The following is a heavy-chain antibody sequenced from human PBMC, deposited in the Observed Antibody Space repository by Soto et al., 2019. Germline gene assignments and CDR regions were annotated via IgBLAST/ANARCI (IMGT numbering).Heavy chain of an antibody. CDR3: TRRVATFNSEY. J-gene: IGHJ4*02. V-gene: IGHV1-2*02. CDR2: INPDSGGT. CDR1: GYMFTGYY. D-gene: IGHD5-12*01. Sequence: ASVNLSCKASGYMFTGYYMHWVRQAPGQGLEWMGWINPDSGGTNYQQKFQGRVTMTRDTSISTAYLELSSLRSDDTAVYYCTRRVATFNSEYWGQGTLVTVSA.